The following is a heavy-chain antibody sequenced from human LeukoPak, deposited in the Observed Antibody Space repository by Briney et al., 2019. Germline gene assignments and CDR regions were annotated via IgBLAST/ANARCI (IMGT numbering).Heavy chain of an antibody. CDR1: GYTFTGYY. Sequence: ASVKVSCKASGYTFTGYYMHWVRPAPGQGLEWMGWINPNSGGTNYAQKLQGRVTMTRDTSISTAYMELSRLRSDDTAVYYCARGRRKWEPYYFDYWGQGTLVTVSS. CDR3: ARGRRKWEPYYFDY. D-gene: IGHD1-26*01. J-gene: IGHJ4*02. CDR2: INPNSGGT. V-gene: IGHV1-2*02.